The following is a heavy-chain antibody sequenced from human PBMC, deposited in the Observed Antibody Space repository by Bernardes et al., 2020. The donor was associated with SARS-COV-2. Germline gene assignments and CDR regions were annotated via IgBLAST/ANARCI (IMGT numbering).Heavy chain of an antibody. V-gene: IGHV3-13*04. CDR3: ARGLLSSGSYGGDNHFDY. J-gene: IGHJ4*02. Sequence: GGSLRLSCAASGFTFSSYDMHWVRQATGKGLEWVSAIGTAGDTYYPGSVKGRFTISRENAKNSLYLQMNSLRAGDTAVYYCARGLLSSGSYGGDNHFDYWGQGTLVTVSS. CDR1: GFTFSSYD. D-gene: IGHD3-10*01. CDR2: IGTAGDT.